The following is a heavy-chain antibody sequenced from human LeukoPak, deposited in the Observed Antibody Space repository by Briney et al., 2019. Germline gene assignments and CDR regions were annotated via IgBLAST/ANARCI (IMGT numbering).Heavy chain of an antibody. J-gene: IGHJ6*02. D-gene: IGHD6-19*01. Sequence: GGSLRLSCAASGFTFSSYGMHWVRQAPGKGLEWVAVISYDGSNKYYADSVEGRFTISRDNSKNTLYLQMNSLRAEDTAVYYCARGTLRAGTVYYYGMDVWGQGTTVTVSS. CDR1: GFTFSSYG. CDR2: ISYDGSNK. V-gene: IGHV3-30*03. CDR3: ARGTLRAGTVYYYGMDV.